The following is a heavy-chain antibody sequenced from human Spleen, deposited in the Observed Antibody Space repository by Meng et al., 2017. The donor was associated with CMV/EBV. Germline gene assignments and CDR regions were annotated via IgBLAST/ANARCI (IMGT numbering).Heavy chain of an antibody. V-gene: IGHV1-2*02. D-gene: IGHD2-8*01. Sequence: ASVKVSCKASGFTFTDYYIHWVRQAPGQGFEWMGWINPNSGATNYPQKFQGRFTMTRNTSISTAYMELSSLRSEDTAVYYCARGPYCNNGVCYSSWFDPWGQGTLVTVSS. CDR1: GFTFTDYY. CDR3: ARGPYCNNGVCYSSWFDP. CDR2: INPNSGAT. J-gene: IGHJ5*02.